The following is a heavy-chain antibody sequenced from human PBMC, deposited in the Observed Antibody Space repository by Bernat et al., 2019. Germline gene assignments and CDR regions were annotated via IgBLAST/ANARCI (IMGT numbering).Heavy chain of an antibody. CDR1: GYTFTSYY. V-gene: IGHV1-46*01. Sequence: QVQLVQSGAEVKKPGASVKVSCKASGYTFTSYYMHWVRQAPGQGLEWMGIINASGGSTSYAQKFQGRVAIARDTSTSTVYMELSSLGSEDTAVYYCAGDPGGMDVWGQGTTVTVSS. CDR3: AGDPGGMDV. J-gene: IGHJ6*02. CDR2: INASGGST.